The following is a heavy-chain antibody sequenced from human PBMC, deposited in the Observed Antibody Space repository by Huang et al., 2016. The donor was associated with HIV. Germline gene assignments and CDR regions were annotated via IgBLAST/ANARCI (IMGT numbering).Heavy chain of an antibody. V-gene: IGHV4-39*01. Sequence: QLQLQESGPGLVRPSETLSLICTVSGGSITDSNYYWGWIRQPPGKGLEWIGSIDYRGDTDYNPSLKSRVTRSVDTSKNRFSLDIRSVAVADTAIYYCARHFGSWSGYFDSWGQGTLVPVSS. D-gene: IGHD3-10*01. CDR3: ARHFGSWSGYFDS. CDR1: GGSITDSNYY. CDR2: IDYRGDT. J-gene: IGHJ4*02.